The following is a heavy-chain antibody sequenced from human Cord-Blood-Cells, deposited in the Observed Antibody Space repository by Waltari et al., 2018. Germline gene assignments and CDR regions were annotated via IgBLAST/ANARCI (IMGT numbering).Heavy chain of an antibody. CDR1: GGSTSSSSYY. V-gene: IGHV4-39*01. Sequence: QLQLQESGPGLVKPSETLSLTCTVSGGSTSSSSYYWGWIRQPPGKGLECIGSIYSSGSTYYNPSLKSRVTISVDTSKNQFSLKLSSVTAADTAVYYCARQNYDFWSGYYDYWGQGTLVTVSS. CDR2: IYSSGST. J-gene: IGHJ4*02. D-gene: IGHD3-3*01. CDR3: ARQNYDFWSGYYDY.